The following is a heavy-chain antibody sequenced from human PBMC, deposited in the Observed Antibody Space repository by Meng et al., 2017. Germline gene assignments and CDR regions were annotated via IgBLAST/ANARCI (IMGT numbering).Heavy chain of an antibody. CDR2: INSDGSST. CDR3: ARSPHDVDYGDADAFDI. D-gene: IGHD4-17*01. CDR1: GFTFSSYW. V-gene: IGHV3-74*01. J-gene: IGHJ3*02. Sequence: GESLKISCAASGFTFSSYWMHWVRQAPGKGLVWVSRINSDGSSTSYADSVKGRFTISRDNAKNTLYLQINSLRAEDTAVYYCARSPHDVDYGDADAFDIWGQGTMVTVSS.